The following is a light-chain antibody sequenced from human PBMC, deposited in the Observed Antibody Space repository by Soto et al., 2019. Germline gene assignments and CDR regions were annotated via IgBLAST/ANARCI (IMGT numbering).Light chain of an antibody. CDR1: QSVDRY. J-gene: IGKJ4*01. Sequence: ETVLTQSPATLSVSLGERATLSCRASQSVDRYLAWYQHKPGQAPRLLIYGTSTRATGVPARFSGSGSGPEFTLTINSLQSVDSAVYYCQQYNDWPLTFGGGTTVEIK. CDR3: QQYNDWPLT. CDR2: GTS. V-gene: IGKV3-15*01.